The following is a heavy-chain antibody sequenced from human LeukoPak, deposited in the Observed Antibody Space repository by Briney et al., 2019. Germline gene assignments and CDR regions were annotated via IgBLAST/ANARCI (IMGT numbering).Heavy chain of an antibody. CDR1: GGSISSYY. V-gene: IGHV4-4*07. J-gene: IGHJ5*02. CDR3: ARDLGLMIGELFSWFDP. D-gene: IGHD3-10*02. Sequence: SETLSLTCTVSGGSISSYYWSWIRQPAGKGLEWIGRIYTSGSTNYNPSLKSRVTMSVDTSKNQFSLKLSSVTAADTAVYYCARDLGLMIGELFSWFDPWGQGTLVTVSS. CDR2: IYTSGST.